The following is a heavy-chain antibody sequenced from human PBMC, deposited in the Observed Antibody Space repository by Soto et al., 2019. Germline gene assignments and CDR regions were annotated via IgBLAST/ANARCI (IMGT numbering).Heavy chain of an antibody. V-gene: IGHV1-18*04. CDR3: ARSTYYYDSSGPFDY. J-gene: IGHJ4*02. CDR1: GYTFTTYG. D-gene: IGHD3-22*01. CDR2: ISTYSGNT. Sequence: GASVKVSCKASGYTFTTYGINWVRQAPGQGLEWVGWISTYSGNTDYAQKVQDRVTMTTDTSTSTAYMELRSLRSDDTAVYYCARSTYYYDSSGPFDYWGQGTLVTVSS.